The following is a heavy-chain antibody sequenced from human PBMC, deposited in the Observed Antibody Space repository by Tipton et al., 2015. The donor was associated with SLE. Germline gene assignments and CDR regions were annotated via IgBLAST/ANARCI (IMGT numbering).Heavy chain of an antibody. CDR1: GSNNYG. Sequence: GSLRLSCVASGSNNYGMHWVRQAPGKGLEWVANIKQDGSEKYYVDSVKGRFTISRDNAKNSLYLQMNSLRAEDTAVYYCAKDWAFDIWGQGTMVTVSS. CDR2: IKQDGSEK. V-gene: IGHV3-7*03. J-gene: IGHJ3*02. CDR3: AKDWAFDI.